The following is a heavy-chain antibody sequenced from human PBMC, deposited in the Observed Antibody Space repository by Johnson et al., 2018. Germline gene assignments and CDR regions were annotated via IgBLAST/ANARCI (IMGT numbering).Heavy chain of an antibody. CDR3: ARDGVVWHGDYYYYYYMDV. CDR1: GFTFDDYG. V-gene: IGHV3-20*04. Sequence: VQLQESGGGLVQXGGSLRLXCAASGFTFDDYGMSWVRQAPGKGLEWVSGINWNGGSPGYADSLKGRFPISRDNAKNSLYLQMNSLRAEDTALDYCARDGVVWHGDYYYYYYMDVWGKGTTVTVSS. D-gene: IGHD4-17*01. J-gene: IGHJ6*03. CDR2: INWNGGSP.